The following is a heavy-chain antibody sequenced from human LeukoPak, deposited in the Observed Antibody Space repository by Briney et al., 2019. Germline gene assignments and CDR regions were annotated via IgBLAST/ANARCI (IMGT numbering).Heavy chain of an antibody. CDR1: GYSINSGYY. D-gene: IGHD5-24*01. CDR2: IFRSGST. J-gene: IGHJ4*02. Sequence: SETLSLTCTVSGYSINSGYYWGWIRQPPGKGLEWIGSIFRSGSTYYKPSLKSRITISVDTSKNHFSLYLSSGTAADTAVYFCARGMATPLHYFDYWGQGTLVTVSS. CDR3: ARGMATPLHYFDY. V-gene: IGHV4-38-2*02.